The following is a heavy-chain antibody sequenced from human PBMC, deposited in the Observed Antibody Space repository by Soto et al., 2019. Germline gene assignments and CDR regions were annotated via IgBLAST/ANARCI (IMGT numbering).Heavy chain of an antibody. Sequence: GGSLRLSCAASGFTFSSYGMHWVRQAPGKGLEWVAVIWYDGSNKYYADSVKGRFTISRDNSKNTLYLQMNSLRAEDTAVYYCARDNYDFWSGYSGYYYYYMDVWGKGTTVTVSS. CDR2: IWYDGSNK. D-gene: IGHD3-3*01. CDR1: GFTFSSYG. J-gene: IGHJ6*03. CDR3: ARDNYDFWSGYSGYYYYYMDV. V-gene: IGHV3-33*01.